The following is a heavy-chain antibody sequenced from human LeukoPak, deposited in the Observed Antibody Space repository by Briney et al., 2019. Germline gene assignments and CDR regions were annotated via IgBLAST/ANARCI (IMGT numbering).Heavy chain of an antibody. J-gene: IGHJ4*02. CDR2: IYYSGST. CDR3: ARHRYGDYKYYFDY. CDR1: GGSISSYY. D-gene: IGHD4-17*01. Sequence: PLETLSLTCTVSGGSISSYYWSWIRQPPGKGLEWIGYIYYSGSTNYNPSLKSRVTISVDTSKNQFSLKLSSVTAADTAVYYCARHRYGDYKYYFDYWGQGTLVTVSS. V-gene: IGHV4-59*08.